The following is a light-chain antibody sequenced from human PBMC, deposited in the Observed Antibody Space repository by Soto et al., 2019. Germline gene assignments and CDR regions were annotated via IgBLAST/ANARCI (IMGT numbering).Light chain of an antibody. CDR3: SSYTTSSTRV. CDR2: EVS. V-gene: IGLV2-14*01. J-gene: IGLJ3*02. Sequence: QPASVSGSPGQSITISCTGTSSDVGGYKFVSWYQQHPGKAPKLMIYEVSNRPSGVSNRFSGPKSGNTASLTISGLQAEDEADYYCSSYTTSSTRVFGGGTKVTVL. CDR1: SSDVGGYKF.